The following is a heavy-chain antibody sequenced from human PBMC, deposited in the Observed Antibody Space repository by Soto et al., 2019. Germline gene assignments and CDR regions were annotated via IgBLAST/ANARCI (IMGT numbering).Heavy chain of an antibody. CDR2: INSDGSVS. D-gene: IGHD2-15*01. Sequence: EVQLVESGGGLVQPGGSLRLSCAASGFTFSNYWMYWVRQAPGKGLEWVSRINSDGSVSSYAASVKGRLTISRDNVKNNLYLQMDSLRAEDTAVYYCARGDCVGGTCYSLAGSFYYYMDVWGKGTTVTVFS. V-gene: IGHV3-74*02. CDR1: GFTFSNYW. J-gene: IGHJ6*03. CDR3: ARGDCVGGTCYSLAGSFYYYMDV.